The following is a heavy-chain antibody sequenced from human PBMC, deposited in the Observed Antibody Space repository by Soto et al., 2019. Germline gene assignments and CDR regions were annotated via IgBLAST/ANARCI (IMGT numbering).Heavy chain of an antibody. CDR3: ARGWFGPDV. Sequence: EVQLVESGGGLVQPGGSLRLSCAASEFTFSGRSVHWVRQAPGKGLVWVSGIDKVGTDSTYADSVKGRFTSSRDNAKKTVYLQMNRLRVEDTAVYYCARGWFGPDVWGKGTTVTVSS. V-gene: IGHV3-74*01. D-gene: IGHD3-10*01. CDR2: IDKVGTDS. J-gene: IGHJ6*03. CDR1: EFTFSGRS.